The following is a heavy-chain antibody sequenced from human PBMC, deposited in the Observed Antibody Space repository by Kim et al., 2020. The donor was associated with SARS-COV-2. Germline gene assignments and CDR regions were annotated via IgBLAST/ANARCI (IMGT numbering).Heavy chain of an antibody. CDR3: ARVWDYYDSSGYYYSEAFDI. D-gene: IGHD3-22*01. CDR2: ISSSSSTI. CDR1: GFTFSSYS. Sequence: GGSLRLSCAASGFTFSSYSMNWVRQAPGKGLEWVSYISSSSSTIYYADSVKGRFTISRDNAKNSLYLQMNSLRDEDTAVYYCARVWDYYDSSGYYYSEAFDIWGQGTMVTVSS. V-gene: IGHV3-48*02. J-gene: IGHJ3*02.